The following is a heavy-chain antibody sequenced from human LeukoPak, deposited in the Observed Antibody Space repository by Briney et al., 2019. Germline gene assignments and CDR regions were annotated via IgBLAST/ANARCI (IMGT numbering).Heavy chain of an antibody. J-gene: IGHJ4*02. CDR2: IYHSGST. D-gene: IGHD3-22*01. CDR3: ARADYYDSSGYPRFDY. Sequence: SETLSLTCAVSGGSISSSNWWSWVRQPPGKGLEWIGEIYHSGSTNYNPSLKSRVTISVDKSKNQFSLKLSSVTAADTAVYYCARADYYDSSGYPRFDYWGQGTLVTVSS. V-gene: IGHV4-4*02. CDR1: GGSISSSNW.